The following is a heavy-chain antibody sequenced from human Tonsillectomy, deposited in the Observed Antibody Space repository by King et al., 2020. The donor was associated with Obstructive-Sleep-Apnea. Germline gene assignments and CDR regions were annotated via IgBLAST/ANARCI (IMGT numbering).Heavy chain of an antibody. Sequence: QLVQSGGGVVQPGGSLRLSCAASGVAFTIYCMHWGRQEPGKGLEWGAGILDDGSNTKYLQSVKGRFTLSRDNSKKMLYLQMNSLRAEDTAVYYCTGYYCDSSGFGGMDVWGQGTTVTVSS. D-gene: IGHD3-22*01. V-gene: IGHV3-33*01. CDR3: TGYYCDSSGFGGMDV. CDR2: ILDDGSNT. CDR1: GVAFTIYC. J-gene: IGHJ6*02.